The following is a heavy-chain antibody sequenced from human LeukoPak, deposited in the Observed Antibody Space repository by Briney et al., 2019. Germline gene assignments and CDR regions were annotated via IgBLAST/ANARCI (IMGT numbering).Heavy chain of an antibody. D-gene: IGHD6-13*01. CDR2: IYHSGST. CDR1: GYSISSGYY. Sequence: SETLSLTCAVSGYSISSGYYWGWIRQPPGKGLEWIGSIYHSGSTYYNPSLKSRVTISVDTSKNQFSLKLSCVTAADTAVYYCARCAYSSSNWFDPWGQGNLVTVSS. J-gene: IGHJ5*02. CDR3: ARCAYSSSNWFDP. V-gene: IGHV4-38-2*01.